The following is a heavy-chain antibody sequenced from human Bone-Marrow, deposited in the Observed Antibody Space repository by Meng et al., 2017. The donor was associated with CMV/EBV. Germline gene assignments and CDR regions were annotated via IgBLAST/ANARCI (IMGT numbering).Heavy chain of an antibody. CDR3: ARSGYSGGWYEIDY. CDR1: GDSVSSGSYY. D-gene: IGHD6-19*01. Sequence: SETLSLTCTVSGDSVSSGSYYWSWIRQPPGKGLEWLGYIYYTGSTNYNPSLKSRVTISVDMSKNQFSLKLTSVTAADTAVYYCARSGYSGGWYEIDYWGQGTLVTVSS. V-gene: IGHV4-61*01. J-gene: IGHJ4*02. CDR2: IYYTGST.